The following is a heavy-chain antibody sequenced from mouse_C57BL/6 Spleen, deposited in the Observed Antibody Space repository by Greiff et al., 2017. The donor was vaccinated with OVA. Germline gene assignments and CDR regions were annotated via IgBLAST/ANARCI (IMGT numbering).Heavy chain of an antibody. CDR2: IYPRSGNT. V-gene: IGHV1-81*01. CDR3: AGEELRRVANCAMAY. Sequence: QVQLQQSGAELARPGASVKLSCKASGYTFTSYGISWVKQRTGQGLEWIGEIYPRSGNTYYNEKFKGKATLTAEKSSSTAYISLRGLTSVRSAVYYCAGEELRRVANCAMAYWGQGTSVTVSS. J-gene: IGHJ4*01. D-gene: IGHD2-4*01. CDR1: GYTFTSYG.